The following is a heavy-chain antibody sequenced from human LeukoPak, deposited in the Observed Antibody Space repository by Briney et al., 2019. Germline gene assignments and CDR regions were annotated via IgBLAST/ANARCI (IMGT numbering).Heavy chain of an antibody. J-gene: IGHJ5*02. Sequence: SETLSLTCAVYGGSFSGYYWSWIRQPPGKGLEWIGEINHSGSTNYNPSLKSRVTISVDTSKNQFSLKLSSVTAADTAVYYCARGRVVVPAAMSVGGNWFDPWSQGTLVTVPS. D-gene: IGHD2-2*01. CDR3: ARGRVVVPAAMSVGGNWFDP. V-gene: IGHV4-34*01. CDR1: GGSFSGYY. CDR2: INHSGST.